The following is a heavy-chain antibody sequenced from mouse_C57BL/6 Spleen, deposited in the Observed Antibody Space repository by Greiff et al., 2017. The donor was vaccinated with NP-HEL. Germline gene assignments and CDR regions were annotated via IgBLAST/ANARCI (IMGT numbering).Heavy chain of an antibody. J-gene: IGHJ3*01. CDR2: INPSTGGT. D-gene: IGHD1-1*01. CDR3: ARSGYSYGSSYEGFAY. V-gene: IGHV1-42*01. CDR1: GYSFTGYY. Sequence: EVQLQQSGPELVKPGASVKISCKASGYSFTGYYMNWVKQSPEKSLEWIGEINPSTGGTTYNQKFKAKATLTVDKSSSTAYMQLKSLTSEDSAVYYCARSGYSYGSSYEGFAYWGQGTLVTVSA.